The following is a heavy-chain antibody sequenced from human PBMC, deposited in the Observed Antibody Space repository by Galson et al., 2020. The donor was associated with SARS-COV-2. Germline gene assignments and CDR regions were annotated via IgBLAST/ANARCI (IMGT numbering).Heavy chain of an antibody. Sequence: ASETLSLTCTVSGCSISSGGYYWSWIRQHPGKGLEWIGYIYYSGSTYYNPSLKSRVTISVDTSKNQFSLKLSSVTAADTAVYYCARAQPVRYFDWLLSDYGMDVWGQGTTVTVSS. CDR1: GCSISSGGYY. J-gene: IGHJ6*02. CDR2: IYYSGST. CDR3: ARAQPVRYFDWLLSDYGMDV. V-gene: IGHV4-31*03. D-gene: IGHD3-9*01.